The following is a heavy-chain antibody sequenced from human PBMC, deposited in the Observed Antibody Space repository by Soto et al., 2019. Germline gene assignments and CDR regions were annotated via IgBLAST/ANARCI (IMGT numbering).Heavy chain of an antibody. V-gene: IGHV4-61*01. CDR3: ARDRAAAIGYYYYYGMDV. CDR2: IYYSGST. Sequence: SETLSLTCTVSGASVNSGNYYWSWIRQPPGKGLEWIGYIYYSGSTNYNPSLKGRVTISLDTSKNQFSLNLSSVTAADTAVYFCARDRAAAIGYYYYYGMDVWGQGTTVTVSS. D-gene: IGHD2-2*01. J-gene: IGHJ6*02. CDR1: GASVNSGNYY.